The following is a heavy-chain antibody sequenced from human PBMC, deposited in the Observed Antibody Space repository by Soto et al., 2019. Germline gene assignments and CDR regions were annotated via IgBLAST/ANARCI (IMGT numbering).Heavy chain of an antibody. J-gene: IGHJ4*02. V-gene: IGHV3-48*03. CDR3: ARETSYGQSATIVGEL. D-gene: IGHD3-10*01. CDR2: INSGGSRI. CDR1: GFRFNEYE. Sequence: EVQLVESGGGLVQPGGSLRLSCVGSGFRFNEYEISWVRQAPGKGLEWISYINSGGSRIYYAASGKGRFTISRDNYKDSVYLQMNSLRADDTALYYCARETSYGQSATIVGELWGQGTLVTVSS.